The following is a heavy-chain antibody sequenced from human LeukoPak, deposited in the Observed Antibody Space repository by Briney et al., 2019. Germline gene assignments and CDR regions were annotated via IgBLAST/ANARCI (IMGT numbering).Heavy chain of an antibody. CDR1: GGSFSGYY. D-gene: IGHD5-18*01. V-gene: IGHV4-34*01. CDR3: ASGGYSYGKEIDY. CDR2: INHSGST. Sequence: SETLSLTCAVYGGSFSGYYWSWVRQPPGKGLEWIGEINHSGSTDYNPSLKSRVTISVDTSKNQFSLKLSSVTAADTAVYYCASGGYSYGKEIDYWGQGTLVTVSS. J-gene: IGHJ4*02.